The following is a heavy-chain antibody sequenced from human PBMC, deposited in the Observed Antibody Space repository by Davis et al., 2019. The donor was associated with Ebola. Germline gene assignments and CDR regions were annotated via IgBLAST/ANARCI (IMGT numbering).Heavy chain of an antibody. Sequence: PGGSLRLSCAASGFTFSGYWMHWVRQAPGKGLVWVSRINGDESSIGYADSVKGRFTVSRDNAKNTMYLQMNSLRAEDTAVYYCARARYNNDSSGYYDYWGQGTLVTVSS. D-gene: IGHD3-22*01. V-gene: IGHV3-74*01. J-gene: IGHJ4*02. CDR2: INGDESSI. CDR3: ARARYNNDSSGYYDY. CDR1: GFTFSGYW.